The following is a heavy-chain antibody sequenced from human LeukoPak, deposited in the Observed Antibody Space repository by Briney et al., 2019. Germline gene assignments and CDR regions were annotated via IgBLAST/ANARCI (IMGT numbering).Heavy chain of an antibody. CDR1: GFTFSSHG. CDR2: IWYDGSNK. J-gene: IGHJ3*02. Sequence: GGSLRLSCAASGFTFSSHGMHWVRQAPGKGLEWVAVIWYDGSNKYYADSVKGRFTISRDNSKNTLYLQMNSLRAEDTAVYYCARDLYDSSESAFDIWGQGTMVTVSS. D-gene: IGHD3-22*01. CDR3: ARDLYDSSESAFDI. V-gene: IGHV3-33*01.